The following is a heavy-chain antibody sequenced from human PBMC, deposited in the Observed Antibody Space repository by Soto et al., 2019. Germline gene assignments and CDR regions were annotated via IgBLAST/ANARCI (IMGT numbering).Heavy chain of an antibody. CDR2: IYYSGST. CDR3: ARHRGDFWSGYYYTYYYYGMDV. V-gene: IGHV4-39*01. D-gene: IGHD3-3*01. J-gene: IGHJ6*02. Sequence: SETLSLTCTVSGGSISSSSYYWGWIRQPPGKGLEWIGSIYYSGSTYYNPSLKSRVTISVDTSKNQFSLKLSSVTAADTAVYYCARHRGDFWSGYYYTYYYYGMDVWGQGTTVTVSS. CDR1: GGSISSSSYY.